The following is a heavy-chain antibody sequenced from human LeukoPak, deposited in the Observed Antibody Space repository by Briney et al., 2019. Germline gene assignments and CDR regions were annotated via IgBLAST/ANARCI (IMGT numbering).Heavy chain of an antibody. D-gene: IGHD3-16*01. Sequence: SETLSLTCTVSGGSISSYYWSWIRQPAGKGLEGIGRIYTSGSTNYNPSLQSRVTMSVDTSKNQFSLKLSSVTAADTAVYYCARGPSHDYYPSHFDYWGQGTLVTVSS. J-gene: IGHJ4*02. CDR1: GGSISSYY. CDR3: ARGPSHDYYPSHFDY. CDR2: IYTSGST. V-gene: IGHV4-4*07.